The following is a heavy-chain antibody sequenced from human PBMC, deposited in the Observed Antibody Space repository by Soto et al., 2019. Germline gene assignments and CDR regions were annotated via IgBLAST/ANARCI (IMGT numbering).Heavy chain of an antibody. CDR3: ARAKKGIAAAENWFDP. J-gene: IGHJ5*02. CDR2: IYYSGST. D-gene: IGHD6-13*01. V-gene: IGHV4-31*03. CDR1: GGSISSGGYY. Sequence: QVQLQESGPGLVKPSQTLSLTCTVSGGSISSGGYYWSWIRQHPGKGLEWIGYIYYSGSTYYNPSLKSRVTISGDTSKNQFSLKLSSLTAADTAVYYCARAKKGIAAAENWFDPWGQGTLVTVSS.